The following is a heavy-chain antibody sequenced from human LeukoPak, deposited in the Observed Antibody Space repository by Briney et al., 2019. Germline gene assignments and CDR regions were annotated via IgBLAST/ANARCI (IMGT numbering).Heavy chain of an antibody. J-gene: IGHJ4*02. Sequence: GGSLRLSCAASGFTFSSYSMNWVRQAPGKGLEWVSSISSSSSYIYYADSVRGRFTISRDNAKNSLYLQMNSLRAEDTAVYYCARDRTGIAVAGTGLGYWGQGTLVTVSS. CDR1: GFTFSSYS. D-gene: IGHD6-19*01. V-gene: IGHV3-21*01. CDR3: ARDRTGIAVAGTGLGY. CDR2: ISSSSSYI.